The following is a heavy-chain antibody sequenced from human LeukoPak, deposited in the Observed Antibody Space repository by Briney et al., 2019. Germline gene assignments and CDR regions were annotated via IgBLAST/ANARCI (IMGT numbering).Heavy chain of an antibody. J-gene: IGHJ6*03. CDR2: INPDNGAT. D-gene: IGHD2-2*01. CDR3: ARVGLVVPAAMDYYYMDV. CDR1: GYIFTNFY. V-gene: IGHV1-2*02. Sequence: ASVKVSCKASGYIFTNFYLHWMRQAPGHGLEWIGWINPDNGATNSAQKFQGRVTMTRDTSISTAYMELSRLRSDDTAVYYCARVGLVVPAAMDYYYMDVWGKGTTVTVSS.